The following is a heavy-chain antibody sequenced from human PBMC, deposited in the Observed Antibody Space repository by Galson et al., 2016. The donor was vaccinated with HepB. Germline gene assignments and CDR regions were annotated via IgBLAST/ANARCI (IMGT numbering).Heavy chain of an antibody. V-gene: IGHV3-30*18. J-gene: IGHJ4*02. CDR1: GFNFSNYV. CDR2: ISYDGSGT. D-gene: IGHD6-19*01. Sequence: SLRLSCAGSGFNFSNYVIHWVRQAPGKGLEWVAVISYDGSGTFSADSVRGRFTIFRDNSRNTVYLQMNSLRSEDTAIYYCAKQPRYSSGWYFDSWGQGSLVTVSS. CDR3: AKQPRYSSGWYFDS.